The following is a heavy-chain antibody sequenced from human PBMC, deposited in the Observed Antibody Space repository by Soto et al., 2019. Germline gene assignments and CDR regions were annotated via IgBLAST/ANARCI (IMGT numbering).Heavy chain of an antibody. J-gene: IGHJ4*02. CDR2: INGNTGHT. CDR1: GYTLSSYG. D-gene: IGHD1-26*01. CDR3: ARERKWEPLPY. Sequence: QVQLVQSGAEVREPGASLKVSCKTPGYTLSSYGITWGRQAPGQGLEWMGWINGNTGHTIYAMNLEDRLTISTDTSTSTAYMEFRSLKSDDTAVYYCARERKWEPLPYWGQGTLVTVSS. V-gene: IGHV1-18*01.